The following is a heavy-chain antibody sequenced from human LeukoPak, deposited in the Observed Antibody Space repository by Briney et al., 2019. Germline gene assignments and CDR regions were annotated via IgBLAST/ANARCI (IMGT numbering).Heavy chain of an antibody. CDR3: ARLRDYSASWRGSASRY. CDR2: INPNSGAT. V-gene: IGHV1-2*02. CDR1: GYTFGGYY. J-gene: IGHJ4*02. D-gene: IGHD4-11*01. Sequence: ASVKVSYKTAGYTFGGYYIQWVRQAPGQGLEWMGWINPNSGATKYAQKFQGRVTLTRDTSINTAYMELSSLNINDTAVYYCARLRDYSASWRGSASRYWGQGTLVTVSS.